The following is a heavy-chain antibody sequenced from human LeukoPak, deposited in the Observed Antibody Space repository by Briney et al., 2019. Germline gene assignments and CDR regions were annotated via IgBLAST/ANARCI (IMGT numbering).Heavy chain of an antibody. CDR1: GFSVSTNY. Sequence: GGSLRLSCAASGFSVSTNYMTWVRQAPGRGLEWVSVIYSGGNTYSADSVKGRFTISRDNSKNTLYLQMNSLRAEDTAVYYCARDIAAAGTQLYYYYGMDVWGQGTTVTVSS. V-gene: IGHV3-66*02. J-gene: IGHJ6*02. CDR2: IYSGGNT. D-gene: IGHD6-13*01. CDR3: ARDIAAAGTQLYYYYGMDV.